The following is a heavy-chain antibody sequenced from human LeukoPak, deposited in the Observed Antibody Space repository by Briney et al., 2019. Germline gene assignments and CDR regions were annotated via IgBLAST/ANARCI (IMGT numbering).Heavy chain of an antibody. J-gene: IGHJ6*03. V-gene: IGHV1-2*02. CDR3: ARDPHLYSYGYYYSYYMDV. D-gene: IGHD5-18*01. CDR1: GYTFTGYY. CDR2: INPNSGGT. Sequence: ASVRVSCTASGYTFTGYYMHWVRQAPGQGLEWMGWINPNSGGTNYAQKFQGRVTMTRDTSISTAYMELSRLRSDDTAVYYCARDPHLYSYGYYYSYYMDVWGKGTTVTVSS.